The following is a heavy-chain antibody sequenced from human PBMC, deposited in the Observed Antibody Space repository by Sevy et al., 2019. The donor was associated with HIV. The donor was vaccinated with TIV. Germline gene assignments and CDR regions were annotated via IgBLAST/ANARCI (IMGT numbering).Heavy chain of an antibody. CDR1: GDSVSSNSAA. J-gene: IGHJ6*02. D-gene: IGHD2-8*01. Sequence: SQTLSLTCAISGDSVSSNSAAWNWIRQSPSRGLEWLGWTYYRSMWYYDYAGSVKSRISINPDTSKNQFSLPLNSVTPEDTAVYYCARRKDNAMDVWGQGTTVTVSS. V-gene: IGHV6-1*01. CDR2: TYYRSMWYY. CDR3: ARRKDNAMDV.